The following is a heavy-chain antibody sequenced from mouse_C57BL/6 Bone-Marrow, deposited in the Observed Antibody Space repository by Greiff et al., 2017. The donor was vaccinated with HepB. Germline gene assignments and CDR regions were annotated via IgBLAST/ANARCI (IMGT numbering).Heavy chain of an antibody. CDR1: GYTFTSYW. J-gene: IGHJ2*01. CDR2: IYPGSGST. CDR3: ARGGDYYDGYYVDY. D-gene: IGHD2-3*01. V-gene: IGHV1-55*01. Sequence: QVQLQQPGAELVKPGASVKMSCKASGYTFTSYWITWVKQRPGQGLEWIGDIYPGSGSTNYNEKFKSKATLTVDTSSSTAYMQFSSLTSEDSAVYYWARGGDYYDGYYVDYWGQGTTLTVSS.